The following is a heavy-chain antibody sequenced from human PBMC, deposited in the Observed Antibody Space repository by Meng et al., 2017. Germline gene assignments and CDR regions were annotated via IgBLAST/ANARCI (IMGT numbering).Heavy chain of an antibody. Sequence: GESLKISCAASGFTVSSNYMSWVRQAPGKGLEWVSSISSSSSYIYYADSVKGRFTISRDNAKNSLYLQMNSLRAEDTAVYYCARDLSLRIAVAGRKSYYYYYGMDVWGQGTTVTVSS. CDR2: ISSSSSYI. CDR1: GFTVSSNY. D-gene: IGHD6-19*01. CDR3: ARDLSLRIAVAGRKSYYYYYGMDV. V-gene: IGHV3-21*01. J-gene: IGHJ6*02.